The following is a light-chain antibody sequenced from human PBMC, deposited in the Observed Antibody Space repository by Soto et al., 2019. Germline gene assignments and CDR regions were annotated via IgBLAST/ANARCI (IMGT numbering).Light chain of an antibody. J-gene: IGLJ2*01. V-gene: IGLV2-14*01. CDR3: SSYTSSSTLV. Sequence: QSVLTQPASVSGSPAQSITISCTGTSSDVGAYIYVSWYQQYPGEAPKLMIYDVSNRFSGVSNRFSGSKSGNTASLTISGLQAEDEADYYCSSYTSSSTLVFGGGTKLTVL. CDR1: SSDVGAYIY. CDR2: DVS.